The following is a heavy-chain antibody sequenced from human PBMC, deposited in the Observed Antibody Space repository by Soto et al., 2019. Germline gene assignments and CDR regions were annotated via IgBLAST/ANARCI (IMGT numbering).Heavy chain of an antibody. D-gene: IGHD1-26*01. Sequence: QVQLVQSGAEVKKPGSLVKVSCKASGDTFSRYSISWVRQAHGQGLEGMGGIFAGFGTATYAQKFHGRVLIIADESTTTAYMELTSLTYEDTAVYYCAVGASAAATWYSHGMDVWGQGTTVTVSS. J-gene: IGHJ6*02. CDR2: IFAGFGTA. CDR1: GDTFSRYS. CDR3: AVGASAAATWYSHGMDV. V-gene: IGHV1-69*12.